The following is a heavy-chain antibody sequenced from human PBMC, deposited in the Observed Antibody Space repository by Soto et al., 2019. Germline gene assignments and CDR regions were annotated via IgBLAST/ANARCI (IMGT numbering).Heavy chain of an antibody. D-gene: IGHD3-9*01. J-gene: IGHJ4*02. CDR3: ARAEYYDMLTCYYFLDY. CDR2: ISAYNGNT. V-gene: IGHV1-18*04. Sequence: QVQLVQSGAEVKKPGASVKVSCKASGYTFTNYGISWVRQAPGQGLEWMGWISAYNGNTKYAQKLQGRVTLTTDTSANTAYMELRSLRSDDTAVYYCARAEYYDMLTCYYFLDYWGQGALVTVSS. CDR1: GYTFTNYG.